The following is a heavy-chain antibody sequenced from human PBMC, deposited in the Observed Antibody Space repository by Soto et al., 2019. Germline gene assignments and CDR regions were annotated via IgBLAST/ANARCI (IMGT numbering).Heavy chain of an antibody. CDR2: IYYSGST. V-gene: IGHV4-30-4*01. D-gene: IGHD3-10*01. J-gene: IGHJ5*02. CDR3: ARAPIMVRGVIDWFDP. CDR1: GGSISSGDYY. Sequence: PSETLSLTCTVSGGSISSGDYYWGWIRQPPGKGLEWIGYIYYSGSTYYNPSLKSRVTISVDTSKNQFSLKLSSVTAADTAVYYCARAPIMVRGVIDWFDPWGQGTLVTVSS.